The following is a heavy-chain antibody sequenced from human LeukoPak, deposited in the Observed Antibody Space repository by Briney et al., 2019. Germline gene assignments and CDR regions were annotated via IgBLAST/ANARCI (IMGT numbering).Heavy chain of an antibody. Sequence: GASLQISGQGSGSSFTSYWIGGARPLPGKGLEWMGIIYPGDSDTRYSPSFQGQVTISADNSISTAYLQWSSLKASDTAMYYCARLDCSGGSCYSPYYYYMDVWGKGTTVTVSS. CDR1: GSSFTSYW. CDR3: ARLDCSGGSCYSPYYYYMDV. CDR2: IYPGDSDT. D-gene: IGHD2-15*01. J-gene: IGHJ6*03. V-gene: IGHV5-51*01.